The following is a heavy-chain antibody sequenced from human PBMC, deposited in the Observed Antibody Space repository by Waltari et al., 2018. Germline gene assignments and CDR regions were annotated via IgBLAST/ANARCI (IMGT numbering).Heavy chain of an antibody. Sequence: EVQLVESGVGLVQPGGSLRLSCAASGSTFSSYCMSWVRQAPGKGLEWVANIKQDGSEKYYVDSVKGRFTISRDNAKNSLYLQMNSLRAEDTAVYYCARAGPSFDYWGQGTLVTVSS. CDR3: ARAGPSFDY. CDR1: GSTFSSYC. J-gene: IGHJ4*02. V-gene: IGHV3-7*01. CDR2: IKQDGSEK.